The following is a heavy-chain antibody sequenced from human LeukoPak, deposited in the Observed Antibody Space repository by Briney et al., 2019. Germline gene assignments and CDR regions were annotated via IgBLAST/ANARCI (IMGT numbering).Heavy chain of an antibody. J-gene: IGHJ4*02. Sequence: SVKVSCKASGGTFSSYAISWVRQAPGQGLEWMGGIIPIFGTANYAQKFQGRVTITTDESTSTAYMELSSLRSEDTAVYYCARVNSMVVTPTCYFDYWGQGTLVTVSS. CDR1: GGTFSSYA. CDR3: ARVNSMVVTPTCYFDY. V-gene: IGHV1-69*05. CDR2: IIPIFGTA. D-gene: IGHD4-23*01.